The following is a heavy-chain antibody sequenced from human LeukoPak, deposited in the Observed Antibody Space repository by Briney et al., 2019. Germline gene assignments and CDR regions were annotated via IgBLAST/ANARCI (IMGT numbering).Heavy chain of an antibody. D-gene: IGHD3-9*01. CDR1: GYTFTSYG. V-gene: IGHV1-18*01. J-gene: IGHJ5*02. Sequence: ASVKVSFKASGYTFTSYGSSWVRQAPGQGLEWMGLISAYNGITNYAQKLQGRVTMTTDTSTSKAYMELRSLRYDEAGVYYCGRDGGGRYFGNRSPFDPWGQGTLVTVSS. CDR2: ISAYNGIT. CDR3: GRDGGGRYFGNRSPFDP.